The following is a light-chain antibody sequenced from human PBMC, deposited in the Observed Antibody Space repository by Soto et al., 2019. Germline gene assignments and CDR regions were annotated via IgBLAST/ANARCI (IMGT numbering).Light chain of an antibody. J-gene: IGKJ4*01. V-gene: IGKV3-15*01. CDR3: QNYNEWPLT. CDR1: QTISNN. Sequence: VMTQFPATLSVSPGEKATLSCRASQTISNNLAWYQQKPGQAPRLLIYFASIRATGVPARFSGSGSGTEFTLTISSLQSEDFAVYYCQNYNEWPLTFGGGTRVETK. CDR2: FAS.